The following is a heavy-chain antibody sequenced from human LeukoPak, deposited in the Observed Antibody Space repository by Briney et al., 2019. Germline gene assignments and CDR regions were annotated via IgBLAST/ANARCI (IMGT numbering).Heavy chain of an antibody. CDR1: GGSISSGSYY. J-gene: IGHJ4*02. V-gene: IGHV4-61*02. Sequence: PSETLSLTCTVSGGSISSGSYYWSWIRQPAGKGLEWIGRIYTSGSTYYNPSLKSRVTISVDTSKNQFSLKLSSVTAADTAVYYCARHWYYYDSSGYRYYFDYWGQGTLVTVSS. D-gene: IGHD3-22*01. CDR3: ARHWYYYDSSGYRYYFDY. CDR2: IYTSGST.